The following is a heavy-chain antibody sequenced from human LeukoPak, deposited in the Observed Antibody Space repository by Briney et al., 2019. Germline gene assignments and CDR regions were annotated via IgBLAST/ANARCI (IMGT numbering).Heavy chain of an antibody. V-gene: IGHV3-48*04. CDR3: ATYNWNKNYFGY. J-gene: IGHJ4*02. CDR1: GFTFSSYS. CDR2: ISAISSSST. D-gene: IGHD1-1*01. Sequence: GGSLRLSCAASGFTFSSYSMNWVRQAPGKGLEWVSYISAISSSSTYYADSVKGRFTISRDNAKNSLYLQMNSLRSEDTAVYYCATYNWNKNYFGYWGQGTLVTVSS.